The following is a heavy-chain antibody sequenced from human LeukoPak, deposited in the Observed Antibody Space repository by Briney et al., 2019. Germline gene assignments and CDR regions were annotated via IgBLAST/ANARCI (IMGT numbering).Heavy chain of an antibody. CDR2: IETGGAST. CDR3: ARGQPYDYVWGSYLSFDY. J-gene: IGHJ4*02. Sequence: GGTLRLSCAASGFTFSSYGMSWVRQAPGKGLEWVSAIETGGASTYYADSVKGRFTISRDNAKNSLYLQMNSLRAEDTALYYCARGQPYDYVWGSYLSFDYWGQGTLVTVSS. D-gene: IGHD3-16*02. CDR1: GFTFSSYG. V-gene: IGHV3-23*05.